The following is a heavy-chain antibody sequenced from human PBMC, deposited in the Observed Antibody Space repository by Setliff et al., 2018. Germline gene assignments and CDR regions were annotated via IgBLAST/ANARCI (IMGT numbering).Heavy chain of an antibody. CDR3: ARGSRGFDY. CDR1: GYTFTSSG. J-gene: IGHJ4*02. CDR2: IYTDNGNT. Sequence: ASVKVSCKASGYTFTSSGISWVRQAPGQGLEWMGFIYTDNGNTKYSKNFQDRVAITRDTSASTAYMELSSLTSEDTAVYFCARGSRGFDYWGQGALVTVSS. V-gene: IGHV1-3*04.